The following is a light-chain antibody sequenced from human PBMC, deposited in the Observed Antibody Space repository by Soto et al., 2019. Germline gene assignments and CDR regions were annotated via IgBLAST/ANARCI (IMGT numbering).Light chain of an antibody. J-gene: IGKJ3*01. Sequence: SSFSASTGDRVTITCRASQGISSYLAWYQQKPGKAPKLLIYAASTLQSGVPSRFSGSGSGTDFTLTISCLQSEDFATYYYQQYYSYRGGTFGPGTKVDIK. V-gene: IGKV1-8*01. CDR3: QQYYSYRGGT. CDR2: AAS. CDR1: QGISSY.